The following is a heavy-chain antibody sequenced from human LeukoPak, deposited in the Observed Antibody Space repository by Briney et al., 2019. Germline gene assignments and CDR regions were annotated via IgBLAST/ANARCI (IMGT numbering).Heavy chain of an antibody. CDR1: GYTFTSYA. CDR3: ARDNGYCSGGSCPQVYGMDV. J-gene: IGHJ6*02. Sequence: GASVKVSCKASGYTFTSYAMHWVRQAPGQRLEWMGWINAGNGNTKYSQKFQGRVTITRDTSASTAYMELSSLRSEDTAVYYCARDNGYCSGGSCPQVYGMDVWGQGTTVTVSS. D-gene: IGHD2-15*01. V-gene: IGHV1-3*01. CDR2: INAGNGNT.